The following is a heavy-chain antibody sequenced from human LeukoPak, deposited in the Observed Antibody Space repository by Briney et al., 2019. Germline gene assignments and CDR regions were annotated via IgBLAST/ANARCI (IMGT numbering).Heavy chain of an antibody. CDR1: GGSISSYY. D-gene: IGHD6-13*01. CDR2: IYYSGST. J-gene: IGHJ6*03. V-gene: IGHV4-59*01. Sequence: SETLSLTCTVSGGSISSYYWSWIRQPPGKGLEWIGYIYYSGSTNYNPSLKSRVTISVDTSKNQFSLKLSSVTAADTAVYYCARSDSSSWGYYYYYYMDVWGKGTTVTVSS. CDR3: ARSDSSSWGYYYYYYMDV.